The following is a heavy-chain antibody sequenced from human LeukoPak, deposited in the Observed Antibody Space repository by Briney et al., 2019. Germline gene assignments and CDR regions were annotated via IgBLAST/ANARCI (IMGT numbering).Heavy chain of an antibody. CDR2: IYYSGST. Sequence: SETLSLTCTVSGGSISSRSYYWGWIRQPPGKGLEWIGSIYYSGSTYYNPSLQSRVSISVDTSKNQFSLKLSSVTAADTAVYYCARQVYYSDSPDYYMDVWGKGTTVTVSS. CDR3: ARQVYYSDSPDYYMDV. CDR1: GGSISSRSYY. D-gene: IGHD3-22*01. V-gene: IGHV4-39*01. J-gene: IGHJ6*03.